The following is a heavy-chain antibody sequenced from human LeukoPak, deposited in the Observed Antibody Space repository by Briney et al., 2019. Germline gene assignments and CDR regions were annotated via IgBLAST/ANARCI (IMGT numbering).Heavy chain of an antibody. D-gene: IGHD6-19*01. J-gene: IGHJ6*02. CDR1: GYTFTSYG. Sequence: GASVKVSCKASGYTFTSYGISWVRQAPGQGLEWMGWISAYNGNTNYAQKLQGRVTMTTDTSTSTAYMELRSLRSDDTAVYYCASYPQWLARDYYGMDVWGRGTTVTVSS. CDR2: ISAYNGNT. V-gene: IGHV1-18*01. CDR3: ASYPQWLARDYYGMDV.